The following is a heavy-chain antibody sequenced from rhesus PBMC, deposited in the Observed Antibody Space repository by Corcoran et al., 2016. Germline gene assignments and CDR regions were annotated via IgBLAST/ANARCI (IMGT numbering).Heavy chain of an antibody. Sequence: QVQLQESGPGLVKPSETLSLTCAVSGGSISSNYWNWIRQPPGKGLEWIGRIYGGSGNTSYNPSLTSRVTISTDPSKNQFSLKLSSVTAADTAVYYCASAYGLDSWGQGVVVTVSS. V-gene: IGHV4-147*01. J-gene: IGHJ6*01. CDR3: ASAYGLDS. CDR1: GGSISSNY. CDR2: IYGGSGNT.